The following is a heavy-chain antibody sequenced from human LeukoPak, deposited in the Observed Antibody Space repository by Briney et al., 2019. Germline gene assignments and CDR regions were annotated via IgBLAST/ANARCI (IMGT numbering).Heavy chain of an antibody. V-gene: IGHV4-61*02. CDR3: ATSNIRGGSFDY. D-gene: IGHD2/OR15-2a*01. CDR1: GGSISSGSYY. Sequence: SETLSLTCTVSGGSISSGSYYWSWIRQPAGKGLEWIGRIYTSGSTNYNPSLKSRVTISVDTSKSQFSLKLSSVTAADTAVYYCATSNIRGGSFDYWGQGTLVTVSS. CDR2: IYTSGST. J-gene: IGHJ4*02.